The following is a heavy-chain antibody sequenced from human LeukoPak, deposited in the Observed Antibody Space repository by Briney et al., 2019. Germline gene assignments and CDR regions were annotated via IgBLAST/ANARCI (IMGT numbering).Heavy chain of an antibody. CDR2: IHYTGST. D-gene: IGHD2/OR15-2a*01. J-gene: IGHJ5*02. CDR3: ARSTVTLTTLWFDP. Sequence: PSETLSLTCNVSGGSISGYYWSWIRQSPGKGLEWIGYIHYTGSTKYRISLQSRVTMSVDTSKNQLALKLTSVTAADAAVYYCARSTVTLTTLWFDPWGQGTLVTVSS. V-gene: IGHV4-59*08. CDR1: GGSISGYY.